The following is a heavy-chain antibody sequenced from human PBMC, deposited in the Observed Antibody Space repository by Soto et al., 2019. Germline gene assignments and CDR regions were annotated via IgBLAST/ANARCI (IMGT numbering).Heavy chain of an antibody. J-gene: IGHJ2*01. CDR2: ISSSSSYT. Sequence: QVQLVESGGGLVKPGGSLRLSCAASGFTFSDYYMSWIRQAPGKGLEWVSYISSSSSYTNYADSVKGRFTISRDNAKNSLYLQMNSLKAEDTAVYYCARVRVPAAIPATYWYFDLWGRGTLVTVSS. D-gene: IGHD2-2*02. CDR1: GFTFSDYY. V-gene: IGHV3-11*06. CDR3: ARVRVPAAIPATYWYFDL.